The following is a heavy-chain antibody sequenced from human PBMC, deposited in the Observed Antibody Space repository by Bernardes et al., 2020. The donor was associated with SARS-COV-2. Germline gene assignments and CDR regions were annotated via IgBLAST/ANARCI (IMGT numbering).Heavy chain of an antibody. CDR1: GGSFSGYY. J-gene: IGHJ5*02. CDR3: ARARYSSSWYGEYYWFDP. V-gene: IGHV4-34*01. CDR2: INHSGST. D-gene: IGHD6-13*01. Sequence: SETLSLTCAVYGGSFSGYYWSWIRQPPGKGLEWIGEINHSGSTNYNPSLKSRVTISVDTSKNQFSLKLSSVTAADTAVYYCARARYSSSWYGEYYWFDPWGQGTLVTVSS.